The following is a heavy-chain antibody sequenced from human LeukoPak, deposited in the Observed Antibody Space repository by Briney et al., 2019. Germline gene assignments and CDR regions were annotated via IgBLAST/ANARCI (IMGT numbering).Heavy chain of an antibody. CDR1: GGTFNTYT. CDR2: IIPLFGTA. Sequence: ASVKVSCKASGGTFNTYTITWVRQAPGQGLEGRGGIIPLFGTANFAQKFQGRVTLTTDESTSTAYMELSSLISEDTAIYYCARVDRYHFYLDVWGKGTTVTVSS. J-gene: IGHJ6*03. V-gene: IGHV1-69*05. CDR3: ARVDRYHFYLDV.